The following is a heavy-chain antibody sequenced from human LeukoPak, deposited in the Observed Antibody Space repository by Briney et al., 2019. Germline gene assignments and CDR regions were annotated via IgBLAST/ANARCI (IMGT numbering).Heavy chain of an antibody. D-gene: IGHD2-2*01. Sequence: GASVKVSCKASGYTFTSYDINWVRQASGQGLEWMGGMNPNSGNTGYAQKFQGRVTITRNTSISTAYMELSSLRSEDTAVYYCARGADIVVVPAAIPQAFDIWGQGTMVTVSS. V-gene: IGHV1-8*03. J-gene: IGHJ3*02. CDR3: ARGADIVVVPAAIPQAFDI. CDR2: MNPNSGNT. CDR1: GYTFTSYD.